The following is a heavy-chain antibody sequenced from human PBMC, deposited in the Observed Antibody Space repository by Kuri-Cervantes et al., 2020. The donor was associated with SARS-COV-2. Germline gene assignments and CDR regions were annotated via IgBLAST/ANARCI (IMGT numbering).Heavy chain of an antibody. J-gene: IGHJ4*02. V-gene: IGHV3-33*01. Sequence: GGSLRLSCAASGFTFSSYGMHWVRQAPGKGLEWVAVIWYDGSNKYYADSVKGRFTLSRDNAKNMLFLQMNSLRAEDTAVYYCVRDGDHWNFAYWGQGTLVTVSS. D-gene: IGHD1-1*01. CDR1: GFTFSSYG. CDR2: IWYDGSNK. CDR3: VRDGDHWNFAY.